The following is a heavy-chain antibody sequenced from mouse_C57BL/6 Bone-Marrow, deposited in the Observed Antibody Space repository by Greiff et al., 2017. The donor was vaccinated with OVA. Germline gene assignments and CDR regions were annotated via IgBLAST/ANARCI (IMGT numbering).Heavy chain of an antibody. V-gene: IGHV5-17*01. Sequence: EVKLMESGGGLVKPGGSLKLSCAASGFTFSDYGMHWVRQAPEKGLEWVAYISSGSSTIYYADTVKGRFTISRDHAKNTLFLQMTRLRAEDTAMDDCARGPYGRSHFDYWGQGTTLTVSS. CDR1: GFTFSDYG. D-gene: IGHD1-1*01. CDR2: ISSGSSTI. CDR3: ARGPYGRSHFDY. J-gene: IGHJ2*01.